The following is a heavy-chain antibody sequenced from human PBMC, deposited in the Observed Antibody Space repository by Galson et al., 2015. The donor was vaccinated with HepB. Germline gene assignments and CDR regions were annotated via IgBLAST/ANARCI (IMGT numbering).Heavy chain of an antibody. V-gene: IGHV3-11*06. CDR2: ISSSSSYT. J-gene: IGHJ4*02. D-gene: IGHD4-17*01. CDR3: ARVADVDYGDHSHFDY. CDR1: GFTFSDYY. Sequence: SLRLSCAASGFTFSDYYMRWIRQAPGKGLEWVAYISSSSSYTRYADSVKGRFTISRDNAKKSLYLQINSLRAEDTAVYYCARVADVDYGDHSHFDYWGQGTLVTVSS.